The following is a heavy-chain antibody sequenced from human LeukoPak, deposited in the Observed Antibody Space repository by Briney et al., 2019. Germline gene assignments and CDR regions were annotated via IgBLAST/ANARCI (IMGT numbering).Heavy chain of an antibody. J-gene: IGHJ6*04. V-gene: IGHV3-7*01. D-gene: IGHD3-10*02. CDR1: GFTFSSYG. Sequence: GGSLRLSCAASGFTFSSYGLSWVRQAPGKGLEWVANIKQDGSEKYYVDSVKGRFTISRDNAKNSLYLQMNSLRAEDTAVYYCAELGITMIGGVWGKGTTVTISS. CDR3: AELGITMIGGV. CDR2: IKQDGSEK.